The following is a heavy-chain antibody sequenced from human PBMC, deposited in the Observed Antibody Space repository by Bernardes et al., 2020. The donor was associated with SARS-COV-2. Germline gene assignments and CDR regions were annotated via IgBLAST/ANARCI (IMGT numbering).Heavy chain of an antibody. CDR1: GFTFSSYA. CDR3: ARSYYDFWSGPHP. J-gene: IGHJ5*02. CDR2: ISYDGSNK. V-gene: IGHV3-30-3*01. D-gene: IGHD3-3*01. Sequence: GGSLRLSCAASGFTFSSYAMHWVRQAPGKGLEWVAVISYDGSNKYYADSVKGRFTISRDNSKNTLYLQMSSLRAEDTAVYYCARSYYDFWSGPHPWGQGTLVTVSS.